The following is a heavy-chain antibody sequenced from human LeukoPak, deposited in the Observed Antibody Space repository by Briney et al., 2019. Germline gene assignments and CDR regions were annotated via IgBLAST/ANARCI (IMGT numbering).Heavy chain of an antibody. CDR3: TTQRVVTAAIDS. CDR2: IRYDGSNK. V-gene: IGHV3-30*02. Sequence: GGSLRLSCEASGYTFSSYGMHWVRQAPGKGLEWVAFIRYDGSNKYYADSVKGRFTISRDNSKNTLYLQMNSLRVEDTAIYYCTTQRVVTAAIDSWGQGTLVTVSS. D-gene: IGHD2-21*02. J-gene: IGHJ4*02. CDR1: GYTFSSYG.